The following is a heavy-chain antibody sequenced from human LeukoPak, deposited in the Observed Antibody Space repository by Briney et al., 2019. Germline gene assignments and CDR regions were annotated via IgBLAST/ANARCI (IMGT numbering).Heavy chain of an antibody. CDR3: ATGGPLYYYDSSGYSPLDY. J-gene: IGHJ4*02. Sequence: ASVKVSCKVSGYTLTELSMHWVRQAPGKGLEWMGGFDPEDGETIYAQKFQGRVTMTEDTSTDTAYMELSSLRSEDTAEYYCATGGPLYYYDSSGYSPLDYWGQGTLVTVSS. CDR2: FDPEDGET. CDR1: GYTLTELS. D-gene: IGHD3-22*01. V-gene: IGHV1-24*01.